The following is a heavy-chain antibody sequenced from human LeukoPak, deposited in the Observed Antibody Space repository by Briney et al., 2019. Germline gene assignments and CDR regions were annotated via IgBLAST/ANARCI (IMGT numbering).Heavy chain of an antibody. Sequence: GGSLRLSCAASGFTFSSYSMNWVRQAPGKGLEWVSYISSSGTTIYYADSVKGRFTISRDNAKNSLYLQMNSLRAEDTAIYYCAREFRGFPDFWGQGTLVTVSS. CDR1: GFTFSSYS. CDR2: ISSSGTTI. D-gene: IGHD3-10*01. CDR3: AREFRGFPDF. V-gene: IGHV3-48*04. J-gene: IGHJ4*02.